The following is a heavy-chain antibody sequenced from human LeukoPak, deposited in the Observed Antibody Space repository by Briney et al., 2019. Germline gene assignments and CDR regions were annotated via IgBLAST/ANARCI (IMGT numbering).Heavy chain of an antibody. CDR3: GRGHWGLDY. Sequence: GGSLRLSCAASGFTFSSYGMHWVRQAPGKGLEWVAVISYDGSNKYYADSVRGRFTISRDNSKNTLYLQMNSLRAEDTAVYYCGRGHWGLDYWGQGALVTVSS. CDR2: ISYDGSNK. D-gene: IGHD7-27*01. CDR1: GFTFSSYG. V-gene: IGHV3-30*03. J-gene: IGHJ4*02.